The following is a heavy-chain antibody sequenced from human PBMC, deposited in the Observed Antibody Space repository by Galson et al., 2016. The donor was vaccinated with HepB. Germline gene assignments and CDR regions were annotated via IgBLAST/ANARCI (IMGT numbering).Heavy chain of an antibody. D-gene: IGHD4-23*01. CDR2: ISSDGNTT. V-gene: IGHV3-74*01. CDR1: GFTFSDYY. CDR3: ARDGNADSP. Sequence: SLRLACAASGFTFSDYYMHWVRQGSGRGLMWVSRISSDGNTTTYADSVKGRFTISRDNSKNTLYLQMNSLRAEDTAVYYCARDGNADSPWGPGTLATVSS. J-gene: IGHJ5*02.